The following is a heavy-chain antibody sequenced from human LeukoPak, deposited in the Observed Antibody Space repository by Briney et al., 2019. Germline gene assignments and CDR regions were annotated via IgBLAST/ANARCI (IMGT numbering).Heavy chain of an antibody. Sequence: PGRSLRLSCAASGFTFSSYAMHWVRQAPGKGLEWVAVISYDGSNKYYADSVKGRFTISRDNSKNTLYLQMNSLRAEDTAVYYCAKVGAMGPLGYYYMDVWGKGTTVTVSS. CDR3: AKVGAMGPLGYYYMDV. J-gene: IGHJ6*03. D-gene: IGHD5-18*01. CDR2: ISYDGSNK. CDR1: GFTFSSYA. V-gene: IGHV3-30*04.